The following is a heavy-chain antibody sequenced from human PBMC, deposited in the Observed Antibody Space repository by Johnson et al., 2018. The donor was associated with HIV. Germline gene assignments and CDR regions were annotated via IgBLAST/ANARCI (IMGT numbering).Heavy chain of an antibody. CDR2: TTPSGGGT. CDR1: GFTFSSYA. D-gene: IGHD1-14*01. J-gene: IGHJ3*02. Sequence: VQLVESGGGVVQPGRSLRLSCAASGFTFSSYAMSWVRQAPGKGLEWVSATTPSGGGTYYADSVKGRFTISRDNSKNTLYLQLNSLRAEDTAVYYCAKEGRYGAFPLWFDIWGQGTMVTVSS. V-gene: IGHV3-23*04. CDR3: AKEGRYGAFPLWFDI.